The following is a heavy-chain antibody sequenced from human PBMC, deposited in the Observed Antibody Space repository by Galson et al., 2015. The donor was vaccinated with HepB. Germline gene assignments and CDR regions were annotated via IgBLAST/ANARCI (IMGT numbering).Heavy chain of an antibody. Sequence: SLRLSCAASGFIFSTYAFHWVRQAPGKGLEWVAVIWYDGSNKFYADSVKGRFTISRDNSKNTAYLQMNSLRAEDTSIYYCARAGREELDYDDSSAFMFHGMDVWGQGTTVSVSS. CDR2: IWYDGSNK. J-gene: IGHJ6*02. V-gene: IGHV3-33*01. CDR1: GFIFSTYA. CDR3: ARAGREELDYDDSSAFMFHGMDV. D-gene: IGHD3-22*01.